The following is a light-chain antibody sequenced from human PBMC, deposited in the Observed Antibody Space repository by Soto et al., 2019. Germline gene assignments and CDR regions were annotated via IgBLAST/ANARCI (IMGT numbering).Light chain of an antibody. Sequence: PMTQSPSTLSASVGDRVTITSQASQTISTLLAWYQHRPGKAPSLLIYEASSLGSGVPSRFSGSGSGTEFTLTINSLQPDDSATYYCQQYSSLVTFGQGTKLEI. V-gene: IGKV1-5*01. CDR1: QTISTL. J-gene: IGKJ2*01. CDR3: QQYSSLVT. CDR2: EAS.